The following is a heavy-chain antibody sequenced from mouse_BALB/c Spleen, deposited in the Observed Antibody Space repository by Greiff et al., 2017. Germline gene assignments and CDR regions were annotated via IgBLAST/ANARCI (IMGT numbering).Heavy chain of an antibody. V-gene: IGHV1-7*01. CDR3: ARSEVQAWFAY. Sequence: QVQLKQSGAELAKPGASVKMSCKASGYTFTSYWMHWVKQRPGQGLEWIGYINPSTGYTEYNQKFKDKATLTADKSSSTAYMQLSSLTSEDSAVYYCARSEVQAWFAYWGQGTLVTVSA. CDR1: GYTFTSYW. CDR2: INPSTGYT. J-gene: IGHJ3*01.